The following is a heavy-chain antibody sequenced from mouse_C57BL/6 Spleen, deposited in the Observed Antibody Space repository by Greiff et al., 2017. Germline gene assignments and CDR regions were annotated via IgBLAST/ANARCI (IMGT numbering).Heavy chain of an antibody. CDR2: ISNGGGST. CDR3: ARQGGTDWYFDV. J-gene: IGHJ1*03. Sequence: EVKLMESGGGLVQPGGSLKLSCAASGFTFSDYYMYWVRQTPEKRLEWVAYISNGGGSTYYPDTVKGRFTISRDNAKNTLYLQMSRLKSEDTAMYYCARQGGTDWYFDVWGTGTTVTVSS. D-gene: IGHD4-1*01. V-gene: IGHV5-12*01. CDR1: GFTFSDYY.